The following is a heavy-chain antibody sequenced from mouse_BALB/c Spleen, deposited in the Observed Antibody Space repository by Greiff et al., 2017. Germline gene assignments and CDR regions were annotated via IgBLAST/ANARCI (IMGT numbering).Heavy chain of an antibody. CDR3: AREGTGTDYYAMDY. J-gene: IGHJ4*01. CDR2: INSNGGST. D-gene: IGHD4-1*01. V-gene: IGHV5-6-3*01. CDR1: GFTFSSYG. Sequence: EVQLVESGGGLVQPGGSLKLSCAASGFTFSSYGMSWVRQTPDKRLELVATINSNGGSTYYPDSVKGRFTISRDNAKNTLYLQMSSLKSEDTAMYYCAREGTGTDYYAMDYWGQGTSVTVSS.